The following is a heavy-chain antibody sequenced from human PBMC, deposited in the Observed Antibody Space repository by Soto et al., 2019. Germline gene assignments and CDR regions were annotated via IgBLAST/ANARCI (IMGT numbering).Heavy chain of an antibody. J-gene: IGHJ6*02. D-gene: IGHD6-19*01. CDR3: ARDYSSVWDEAGLRGMDV. CDR1: GCTFTGYY. V-gene: IGHV1-2*04. Sequence: ASVKFSCKSSGCTFTGYYMHWVRQAPGQGLEWMGWINPNSGGTNYAQKFQGWVTMTRDTSISTAYMELSRLRSDDTAVYYCARDYSSVWDEAGLRGMDVWGQGNTVTGS. CDR2: INPNSGGT.